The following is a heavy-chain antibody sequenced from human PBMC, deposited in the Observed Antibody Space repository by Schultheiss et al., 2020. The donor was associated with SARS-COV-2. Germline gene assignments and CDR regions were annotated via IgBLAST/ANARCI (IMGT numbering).Heavy chain of an antibody. CDR3: ARPVISYYYDSSGYSI. V-gene: IGHV3-7*01. CDR1: GFTFSSYA. Sequence: GGSLRLSCAASGFTFSSYAMSWVRQAPGKGLEWVASIKHDGSEKYYVDSVKGRLTISRDNAKNTLYLQMNSLRAEDTAVYYCARPVISYYYDSSGYSIWGQGTMVTVSS. CDR2: IKHDGSEK. J-gene: IGHJ3*02. D-gene: IGHD3-22*01.